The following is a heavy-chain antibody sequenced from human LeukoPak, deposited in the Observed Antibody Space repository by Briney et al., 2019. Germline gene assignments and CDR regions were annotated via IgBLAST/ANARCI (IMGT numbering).Heavy chain of an antibody. CDR2: IYPGDSNA. J-gene: IGHJ4*02. CDR1: GYSFTTYW. V-gene: IGHV5-51*01. CDR3: ARRRDFYDKGGLDS. D-gene: IGHD3-22*01. Sequence: GESLKISCKGSGYSFTTYWIGWVRQMPGKGLEWMGIIYPGDSNARYSPSLQGQVTISADKSISTAYLQWSSLKASDTAMYFCARRRDFYDKGGLDSWGQGTLVTVSS.